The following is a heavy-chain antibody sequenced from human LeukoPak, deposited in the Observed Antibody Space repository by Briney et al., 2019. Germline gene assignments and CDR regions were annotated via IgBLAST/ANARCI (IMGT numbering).Heavy chain of an antibody. V-gene: IGHV1-69*04. Sequence: ASVNVSCKASGGTVSSYAISWVRQAPGQGLEWMGRIIPILGIANYAQKFQGRVTITADKSTSTAYMELSSLRSEDTAVYYCASASYDFWSGYFRRWFDPWGQGTLVTVSS. D-gene: IGHD3-3*01. CDR2: IIPILGIA. J-gene: IGHJ5*02. CDR3: ASASYDFWSGYFRRWFDP. CDR1: GGTVSSYA.